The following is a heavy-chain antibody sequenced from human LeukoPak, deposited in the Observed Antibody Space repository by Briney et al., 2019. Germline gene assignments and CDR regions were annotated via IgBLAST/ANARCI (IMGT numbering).Heavy chain of an antibody. J-gene: IGHJ6*03. CDR3: ARHGSSSSRYYCYYYMDV. Sequence: SETLSLTCTVSGGSISSYYWSWIRQPPGKGLEWIGYIYTSGSTNYNPSLKSRVTISVDTSKNQFSLKLSSVTAADTAVYYCARHGSSSSRYYCYYYMDVWGKGTTVTVSS. CDR2: IYTSGST. D-gene: IGHD6-6*01. CDR1: GGSISSYY. V-gene: IGHV4-4*09.